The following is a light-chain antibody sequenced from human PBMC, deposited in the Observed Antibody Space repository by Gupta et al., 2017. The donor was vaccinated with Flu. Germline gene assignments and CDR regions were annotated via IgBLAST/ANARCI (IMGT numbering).Light chain of an antibody. Sequence: TSRDVSDYNYVTWYQNHTGKAPKLMIYEVSERPSGVPDRFAGSKSGNTASLTVSGLQAEDEAEYYCSSYAGSDNWVFGGGTKLTVL. CDR1: SRDVSDYNY. V-gene: IGLV2-8*01. CDR2: EVS. CDR3: SSYAGSDNWV. J-gene: IGLJ3*02.